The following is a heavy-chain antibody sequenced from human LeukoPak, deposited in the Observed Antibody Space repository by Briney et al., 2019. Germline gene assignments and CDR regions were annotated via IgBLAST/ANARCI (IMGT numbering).Heavy chain of an antibody. CDR2: IDPSDSYT. CDR1: GYSFTSYW. J-gene: IGHJ6*02. Sequence: GESLKISCKGSGYSFTSYWISWVRQMPGKGLEWMGRIDPSDSYTNYSPSFQGHVTISADKSISTAYLQWSSLKASDTAMYYCASTYCTNGVCPRGGGYYYYGMDVWGQGTTVTVSS. V-gene: IGHV5-10-1*01. D-gene: IGHD2-8*01. CDR3: ASTYCTNGVCPRGGGYYYYGMDV.